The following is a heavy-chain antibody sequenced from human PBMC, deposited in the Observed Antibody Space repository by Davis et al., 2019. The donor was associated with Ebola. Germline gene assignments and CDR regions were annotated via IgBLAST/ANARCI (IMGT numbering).Heavy chain of an antibody. D-gene: IGHD1-26*01. CDR1: GFTFSTYA. V-gene: IGHV3-23*01. J-gene: IGHJ4*02. CDR3: VRGGFYYGR. Sequence: PGGSLRLSCAGSGFTFSTYAMTWVRQAPGKGLEWVSRISGSGGDPHYADSVKGRFTISRDNSKNALYPQMNSLRAEDAAVYYCVRGGFYYGRWGQGTLVTVSS. CDR2: ISGSGGDP.